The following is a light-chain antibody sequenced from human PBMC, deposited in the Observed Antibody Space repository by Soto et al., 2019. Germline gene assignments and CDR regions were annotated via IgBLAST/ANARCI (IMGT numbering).Light chain of an antibody. CDR2: DVS. V-gene: IGLV2-14*01. J-gene: IGLJ1*01. CDR3: SSRTSTSTRV. CDR1: TSDVGGYNS. Sequence: QSVLTQPASVSGSPGQSITISCTGATSDVGGYNSVSWYQQHPGKAPELMIYDVSNRPSGIFYRFSGSKSGNTASLTIFGLQAEDEADYYCSSRTSTSTRVFGTGTKVTVL.